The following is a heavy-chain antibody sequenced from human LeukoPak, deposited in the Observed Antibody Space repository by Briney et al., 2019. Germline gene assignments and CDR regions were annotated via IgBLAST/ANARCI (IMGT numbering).Heavy chain of an antibody. CDR3: ARLSGSQTTPY. V-gene: IGHV4-59*08. Sequence: PSETLSLTCTVSGGSISSYYWGWIRQPAERVREWIGYINYSRTTNYNPSFKSRVTMSVDTSKNQFSLKLSSVTAADTAVYYCARLSGSQTTPYWGQGTLVTVSS. J-gene: IGHJ4*02. D-gene: IGHD1-26*01. CDR2: INYSRTT. CDR1: GGSISSYY.